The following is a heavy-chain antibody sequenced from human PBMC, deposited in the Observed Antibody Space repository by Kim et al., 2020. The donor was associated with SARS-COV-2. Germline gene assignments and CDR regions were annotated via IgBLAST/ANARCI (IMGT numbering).Heavy chain of an antibody. V-gene: IGHV1-69*13. CDR2: IIPIFGTA. CDR3: ARGSRYSYDPNYYYYGMDV. D-gene: IGHD5-18*01. J-gene: IGHJ6*02. CDR1: GGTFSSYA. Sequence: SVKVSCKASGGTFSSYAISWVRQAPGQGLEWMGGIIPIFGTANYAQKFQGRVTITADESTSTAYMELSSLRSEDTAVYYCARGSRYSYDPNYYYYGMDVWGQGTTVTVSS.